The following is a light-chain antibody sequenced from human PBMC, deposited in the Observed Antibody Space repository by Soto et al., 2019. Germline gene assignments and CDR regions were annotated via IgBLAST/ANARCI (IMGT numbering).Light chain of an antibody. CDR2: GAS. Sequence: EVVLTQSPGTLSLSPGERVTLSCRTSQSVRSTFLAWYQQKPGQAPRPLIYGASTRATGIPDRFSGSGSGTDFTLTISRLEPEDFAVYYCQQYDTSPPTYTFVQGTKLEIK. J-gene: IGKJ2*01. CDR1: QSVRSTF. CDR3: QQYDTSPPTYT. V-gene: IGKV3-20*01.